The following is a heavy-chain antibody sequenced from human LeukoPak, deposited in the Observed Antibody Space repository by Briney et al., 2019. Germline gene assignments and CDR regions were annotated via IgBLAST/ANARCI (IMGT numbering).Heavy chain of an antibody. CDR3: ARDLAFFDS. J-gene: IGHJ4*02. CDR1: GGSISIYY. CDR2: IYPSGST. Sequence: PSETLSLTCSVSGGSISIYYWSWIRQPAGKGLEWIGRIYPSGSTNYNPSLKSRVTMSIDTSKNQFSLKLSSVAAADTAVYFCARDLAFFDSWGQGTLVTVSS. D-gene: IGHD3-3*02. V-gene: IGHV4-4*07.